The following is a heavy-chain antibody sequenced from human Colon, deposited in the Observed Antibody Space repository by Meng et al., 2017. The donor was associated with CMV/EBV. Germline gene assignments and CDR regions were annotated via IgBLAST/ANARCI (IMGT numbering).Heavy chain of an antibody. CDR1: GFTFSAYP. D-gene: IGHD1-26*01. V-gene: IGHV3-30*04. J-gene: IGHJ5*01. CDR2: ISHDGAKK. Sequence: GGSLRLSCAASGFTFSAYPIHWVRQAPGKGLEWVAIISHDGAKKYYAASVKGRFTISRDNSQNTVNVQMNSLRGDDTAVYYCAGGRGGSYPDSWGQGTLVTVSS. CDR3: AGGRGGSYPDS.